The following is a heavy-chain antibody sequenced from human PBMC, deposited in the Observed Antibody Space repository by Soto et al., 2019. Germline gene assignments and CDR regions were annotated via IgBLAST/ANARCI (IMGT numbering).Heavy chain of an antibody. CDR2: ISGSGGST. V-gene: IGHV3-23*01. CDR3: AKDQGVRGSYYDAFDI. D-gene: IGHD1-26*01. J-gene: IGHJ3*02. CDR1: GFTFSSYA. Sequence: GGSLRLSCAASGFTFSSYAMSWVRQAPGKGLEWVSAISGSGGSTYYADSVKGRFTISRDNSKNTLYLQMNSLRAEDTAVYYCAKDQGVRGSYYDAFDIWGQGTMVTVSS.